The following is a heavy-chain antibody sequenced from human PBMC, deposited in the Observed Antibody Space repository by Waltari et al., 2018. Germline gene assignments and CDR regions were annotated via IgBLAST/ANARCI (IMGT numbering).Heavy chain of an antibody. CDR1: GYTFTGSY. CDR2: INPNSGGT. V-gene: IGHV1-2*06. J-gene: IGHJ3*02. Sequence: QVQLVQSGAEVKKPGASVKVSCKASGYTFTGSYMHWVRQAPGQGLEWMGRINPNSGGTNYAQKFQGRVTMTRDTSISTAYMELSRLRSDDTAVYYCARADTMIVVVPNAFDIWGQGTMVTVSS. D-gene: IGHD3-22*01. CDR3: ARADTMIVVVPNAFDI.